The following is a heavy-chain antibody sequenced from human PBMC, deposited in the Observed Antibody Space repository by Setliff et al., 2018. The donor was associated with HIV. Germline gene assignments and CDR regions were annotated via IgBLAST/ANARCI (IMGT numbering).Heavy chain of an antibody. CDR1: GGSITGHY. J-gene: IGHJ5*02. CDR2: IHYSGSS. D-gene: IGHD6-6*01. Sequence: SETLSLTCTVSGGSITGHYWSWIRQPPGKGLEWIGYIHYSGSSNYNPSLKSRVSISLDTSKKQVSLKLNSVTAADTAVYYCARGYQLVPRGQGWFDPWGQGTLVTVSS. CDR3: ARGYQLVPRGQGWFDP. V-gene: IGHV4-59*11.